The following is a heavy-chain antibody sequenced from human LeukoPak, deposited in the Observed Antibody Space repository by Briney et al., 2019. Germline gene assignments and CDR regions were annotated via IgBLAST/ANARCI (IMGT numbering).Heavy chain of an antibody. CDR1: GFTFSSYS. Sequence: GGSLRLSCAASGFTFSSYSMNWVRQAPGKGLEWVSYISSSSSTIYYADSVKGRFTISRANAKNSLYLQMNSLRAEDTAVYYCARDPYYDFWSGYDAFDIWGQGTMVTVSS. CDR2: ISSSSSTI. CDR3: ARDPYYDFWSGYDAFDI. V-gene: IGHV3-48*01. D-gene: IGHD3-3*01. J-gene: IGHJ3*02.